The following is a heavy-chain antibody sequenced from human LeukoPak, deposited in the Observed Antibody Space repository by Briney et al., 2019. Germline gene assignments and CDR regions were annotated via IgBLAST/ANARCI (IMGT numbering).Heavy chain of an antibody. CDR1: GFTFSSYW. J-gene: IGHJ4*02. Sequence: GGSLRLSCAASGFTFSSYWMTWVRQAPGKGLEWVANINQDGSEKYYVDSVKGRFTISRDNAKNSLYLQMNSLRAEDTAVYYCARDAYSYDYVWGSYRFSYYFDYWGQGTLVTVSS. D-gene: IGHD3-16*02. CDR3: ARDAYSYDYVWGSYRFSYYFDY. V-gene: IGHV3-7*01. CDR2: INQDGSEK.